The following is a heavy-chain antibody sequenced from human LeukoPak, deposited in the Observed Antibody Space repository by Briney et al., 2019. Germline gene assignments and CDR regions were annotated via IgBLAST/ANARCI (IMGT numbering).Heavy chain of an antibody. CDR3: ARHERTTYLANWFDP. Sequence: GGSLRLSCAASGFTVSSNYMSWVRQAPGKGLEWVSVIYSGGSTYYADSVKGRFTISRDNSKNTLYLQMNSLRAEDTAVYYCARHERTTYLANWFDPWGQGTLVTVSS. J-gene: IGHJ5*02. CDR1: GFTVSSNY. CDR2: IYSGGST. V-gene: IGHV3-53*01. D-gene: IGHD1-1*01.